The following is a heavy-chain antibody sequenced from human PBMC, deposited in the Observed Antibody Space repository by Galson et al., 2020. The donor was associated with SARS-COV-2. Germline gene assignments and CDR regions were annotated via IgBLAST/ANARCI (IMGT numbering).Heavy chain of an antibody. CDR2: ISYDGSNK. CDR1: GFTFSSYG. V-gene: IGHV3-30*18. Sequence: TGGSLRLSCAASGFTFSSYGMHWIRQAPGRGLEWVALISYDGSNKYYADSVKGRFTISRDNSKNALYLQMNSLRPEDTAVYYCAKDVVGGGNYWGQGTLVTVSS. D-gene: IGHD3-16*01. CDR3: AKDVVGGGNY. J-gene: IGHJ4*02.